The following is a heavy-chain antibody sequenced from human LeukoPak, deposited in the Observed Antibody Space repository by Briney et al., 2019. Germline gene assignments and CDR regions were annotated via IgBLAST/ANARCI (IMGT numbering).Heavy chain of an antibody. CDR2: INHSGST. V-gene: IGHV4-34*01. CDR1: GGSFSGYY. D-gene: IGHD2-2*01. Sequence: PLETLSLTCAVYGGSFSGYYWSWIRQPPGKGLEWIGEINHSGSTNYNPSLKSRVTISVDTSKNQFSLKLSSVTAADTAVYYCARALSGYCSSTSCYGNYYYGMDVWGQGTTVTVSS. CDR3: ARALSGYCSSTSCYGNYYYGMDV. J-gene: IGHJ6*02.